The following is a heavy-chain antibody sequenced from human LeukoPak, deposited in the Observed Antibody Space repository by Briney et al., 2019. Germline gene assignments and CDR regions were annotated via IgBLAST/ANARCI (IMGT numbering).Heavy chain of an antibody. J-gene: IGHJ5*02. V-gene: IGHV1-58*01. CDR3: AADVGYA. D-gene: IGHD5-18*01. CDR1: GFTFTSSS. Sequence: GASVKVSCKAPGFTFTSSSVQWVRQARGQPLEWIGWIVVGSGNTHYAQKFQGKVTFTRDMSTNTAYMELSSLRSEDTAVYYCAADVGYAWGQGTLVTVSS. CDR2: IVVGSGNT.